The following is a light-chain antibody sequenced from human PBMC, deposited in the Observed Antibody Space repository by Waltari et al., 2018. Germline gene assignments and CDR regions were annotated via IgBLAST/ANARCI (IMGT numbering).Light chain of an antibody. CDR1: SNYVGVYHY. CDR2: DVS. Sequence: QSALTQPASASGSPGPSITIACTGTSNYVGVYHYVSWYQHLPGKAPKLIIYDVSRWPSGVSNRFSGSKSGNTASLTISGLQAEDEADYYCSSYTNTNTIVFGGGTKVTVL. J-gene: IGLJ2*01. V-gene: IGLV2-14*03. CDR3: SSYTNTNTIV.